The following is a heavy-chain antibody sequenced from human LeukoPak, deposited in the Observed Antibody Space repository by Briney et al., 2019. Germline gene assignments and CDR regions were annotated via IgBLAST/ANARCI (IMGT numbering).Heavy chain of an antibody. CDR2: FYYSGRT. CDR1: GGSISGYS. Sequence: AETLSLTCTVSGGSISGYSWSWIRQPPGKGLEWLGYFYYSGRTNYNPSLKSRVTISVDTSKNHFSLKLTSVTAADTAVYYCARGLKPFDSWGQGTLVTVSS. V-gene: IGHV4-59*01. J-gene: IGHJ4*02. CDR3: ARGLKPFDS.